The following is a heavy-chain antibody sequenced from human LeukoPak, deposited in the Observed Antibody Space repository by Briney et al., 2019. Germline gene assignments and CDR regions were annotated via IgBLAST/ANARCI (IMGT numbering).Heavy chain of an antibody. D-gene: IGHD6-19*01. J-gene: IGHJ4*02. CDR3: ARRLNSNGWAPPIDY. CDR1: GYRFSCHC. Sequence: PGESLTISCQGYGYRFSCHCIGWVRQTPGEGLVWMGIIHPIDSDTKDSPSFQGQITISADKPTASLHWSSLKASDTGKYYCARRLNSNGWAPPIDYWGQGTLVTVSS. CDR2: IHPIDSDT. V-gene: IGHV5-51*01.